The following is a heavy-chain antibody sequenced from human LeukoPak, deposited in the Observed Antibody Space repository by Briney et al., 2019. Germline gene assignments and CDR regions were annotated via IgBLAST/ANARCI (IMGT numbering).Heavy chain of an antibody. Sequence: GGSLRLSCAVSGFTFSSCAMHWVRQAPGKGLEWVAVISYDGTNKYYADSVKGRFTISRDNSKNTLYLQMNSLRAEDTAVYYCAKGGIMQSSSPGLQYFDLWGRGTLVSVSS. D-gene: IGHD6-6*01. CDR2: ISYDGTNK. CDR1: GFTFSSCA. V-gene: IGHV3-30-3*01. CDR3: AKGGIMQSSSPGLQYFDL. J-gene: IGHJ2*01.